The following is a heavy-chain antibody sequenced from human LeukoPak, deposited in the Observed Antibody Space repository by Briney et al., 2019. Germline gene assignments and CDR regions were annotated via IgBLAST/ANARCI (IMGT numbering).Heavy chain of an antibody. V-gene: IGHV3-30-3*01. J-gene: IGHJ4*02. Sequence: GGSLRLSCAASGFTFSSYAMHWVRQAPGKGLEWVAVISYDGNNKYYADSVKGRFTISRDNSKNTLYLQMNSLRAEDTAVYYCAREWYSSGWYELGSAHYWGQGTLVTVSS. CDR2: ISYDGNNK. CDR1: GFTFSSYA. D-gene: IGHD6-19*01. CDR3: AREWYSSGWYELGSAHY.